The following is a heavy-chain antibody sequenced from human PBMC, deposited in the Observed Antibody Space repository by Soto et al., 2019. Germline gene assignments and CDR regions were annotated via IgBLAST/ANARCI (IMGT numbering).Heavy chain of an antibody. CDR2: ISAYNGDT. V-gene: IGHV1-18*01. CDR1: GYTFASYG. D-gene: IGHD3-10*01. CDR3: VRSWAIRLMDV. J-gene: IGHJ6*04. Sequence: QVQLVQSGAEVKKPGASVKVSCKASGYTFASYGISWVRQAPGQGLEWMGWISAYNGDTNYAQKFQGRVTMTTNTSTSTAYVEWRSLRSDGTAVYSCVRSWAIRLMDVWGKGTPVIVSS.